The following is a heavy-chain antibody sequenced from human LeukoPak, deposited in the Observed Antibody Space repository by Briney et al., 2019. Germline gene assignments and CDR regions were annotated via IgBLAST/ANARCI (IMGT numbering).Heavy chain of an antibody. Sequence: GGSLRLSCAASGFTFSSYAMHWVRQAPGKGLEYVSAISSNGGSTYYANSVKGRFTISRDNSKNTLYLQMGSLRAEDMAVYYCARAMSYSYGSYYFDYWGQGTLVTVSS. CDR1: GFTFSSYA. D-gene: IGHD5-18*01. J-gene: IGHJ4*02. CDR3: ARAMSYSYGSYYFDY. CDR2: ISSNGGST. V-gene: IGHV3-64*01.